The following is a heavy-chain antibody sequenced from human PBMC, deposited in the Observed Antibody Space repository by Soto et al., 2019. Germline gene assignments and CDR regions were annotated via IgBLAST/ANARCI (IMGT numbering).Heavy chain of an antibody. D-gene: IGHD3-10*01. CDR2: IYYSGST. CDR3: ARLVRGPGYYYGMDV. V-gene: IGHV4-39*01. Sequence: SETLSLTCTVSGGSISSSSYYWGWIRQPPGKGLEWIGSIYYSGSTYYNPSLKSRVTISVDTSKNQFSLKLSSVTAADTAVYYCARLVRGPGYYYGMDVWGQGTTVTVSS. J-gene: IGHJ6*02. CDR1: GGSISSSSYY.